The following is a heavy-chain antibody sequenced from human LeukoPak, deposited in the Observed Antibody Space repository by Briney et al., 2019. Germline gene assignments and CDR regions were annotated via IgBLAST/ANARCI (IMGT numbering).Heavy chain of an antibody. J-gene: IGHJ5*02. CDR3: AKVIPGIGFDP. CDR2: ISYDGSNK. Sequence: GGSLRLSCAASGFTFSSYGMHWVRQAPGKGLEWVAVISYDGSNKYYADSVKGRFTISRDNAKNSLYLQMNSLRAEDTALYYCAKVIPGIGFDPWGQGTLVTVSS. V-gene: IGHV3-30*18. D-gene: IGHD1-14*01. CDR1: GFTFSSYG.